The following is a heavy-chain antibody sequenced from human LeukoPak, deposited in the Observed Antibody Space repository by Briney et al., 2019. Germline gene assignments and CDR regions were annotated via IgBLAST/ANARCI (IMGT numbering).Heavy chain of an antibody. CDR1: GFTFSSYG. J-gene: IGHJ3*02. CDR2: ISYDGSNK. Sequence: PGGSLRLSCAASGFTFSSYGMHWVRQAPGKGLEWVAVISYDGSNKYYADSEKGRFTISRDNSKNTLYLQMNSLRAEDTAVYYCARLYDFWSGYYDAFDIWGQGTMVTVSS. D-gene: IGHD3-3*01. V-gene: IGHV3-30*03. CDR3: ARLYDFWSGYYDAFDI.